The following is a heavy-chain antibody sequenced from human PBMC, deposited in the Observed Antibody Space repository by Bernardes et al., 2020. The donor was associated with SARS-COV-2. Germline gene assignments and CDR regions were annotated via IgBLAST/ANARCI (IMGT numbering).Heavy chain of an antibody. V-gene: IGHV3-48*04. Sequence: GGSLRLSCAVSGFTFVSYSMHWVRQAPGKGLVWISYVNSDGGTIYYADSVKGRFTISRDNAKNSLYLQMNRLRAEDTATYYCAREMGVTAYYFHYWGQGTLVTVSS. D-gene: IGHD2-21*02. J-gene: IGHJ4*02. CDR3: AREMGVTAYYFHY. CDR1: GFTFVSYS. CDR2: VNSDGGTI.